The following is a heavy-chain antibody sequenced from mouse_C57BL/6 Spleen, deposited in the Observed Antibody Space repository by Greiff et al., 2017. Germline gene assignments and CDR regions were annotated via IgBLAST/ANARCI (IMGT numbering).Heavy chain of an antibody. J-gene: IGHJ4*01. CDR1: GFTFSDYY. Sequence: EVKVVESGGGLVQPGGSLKLSCAASGFTFSDYYMYWVRQTPEKRLEWVAYISNGGGSTYYPDTVKGRFTISRDNAKNTLYLQMSRLKSEDTAMYYCARQGYGAMDYWGQGTSVTVSS. V-gene: IGHV5-12*01. CDR3: ARQGYGAMDY. CDR2: ISNGGGST. D-gene: IGHD2-10*02.